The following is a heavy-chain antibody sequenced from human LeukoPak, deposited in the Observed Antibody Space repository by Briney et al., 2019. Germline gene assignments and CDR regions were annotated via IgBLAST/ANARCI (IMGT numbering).Heavy chain of an antibody. D-gene: IGHD2-2*01. CDR1: GGSFSGYY. Sequence: SETLSLTCAVYGGSFSGYYWSWIRQPPGKGLEWIGEINHSGSTNYNPSLKSRVTISVDTSKNQFSLKLSSVTAADTAVYYCARGGMWCSTSWYVYYYYMDVWGKVTTVTVSS. CDR2: INHSGST. CDR3: ARGGMWCSTSWYVYYYYMDV. J-gene: IGHJ6*03. V-gene: IGHV4-34*01.